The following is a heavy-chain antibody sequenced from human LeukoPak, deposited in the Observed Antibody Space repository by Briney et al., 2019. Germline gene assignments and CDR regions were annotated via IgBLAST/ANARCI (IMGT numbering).Heavy chain of an antibody. V-gene: IGHV4-34*09. Sequence: SETLSLTCAVYGGSFSGYYWSWIRQPPGKGLERIGEINHSGSTNYNPSLKSRVTISVDTSKNQFSLKLSSVTAADTAVYYCARGLLAPYDYVWGSYPPPSAFDIWGQGTMVTVSS. CDR2: INHSGST. CDR1: GGSFSGYY. J-gene: IGHJ3*02. CDR3: ARGLLAPYDYVWGSYPPPSAFDI. D-gene: IGHD3-16*02.